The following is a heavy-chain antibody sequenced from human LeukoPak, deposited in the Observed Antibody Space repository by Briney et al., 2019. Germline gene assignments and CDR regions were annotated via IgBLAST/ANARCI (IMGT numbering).Heavy chain of an antibody. D-gene: IGHD3-10*02. CDR3: GRDRDYYVFDL. Sequence: GGSLRLSCTASGFTFSIYWMTWVRQAPEKGPEWVAGVSHDGRHSFYVDSVKGRFTISRDNAKSSLYLQMNGLRAEDTAVYYCGRDRDYYVFDLWGQGTLVTVSS. CDR2: VSHDGRHS. J-gene: IGHJ4*02. V-gene: IGHV3-7*01. CDR1: GFTFSIYW.